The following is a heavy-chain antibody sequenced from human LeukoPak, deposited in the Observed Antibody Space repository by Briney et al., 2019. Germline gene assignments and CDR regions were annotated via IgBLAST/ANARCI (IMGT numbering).Heavy chain of an antibody. J-gene: IGHJ4*02. CDR2: VYYSGST. V-gene: IGHV4-59*01. Sequence: SETLSLTCTVSGGSISSYYWSWIRQPPGKGLEWIGYVYYSGSTYYNPSLKSRVTISVDTSKNQFSLKLTSVTTADTAVYYCAGGQDLRGSPTIYPFDYWGQGTLVTVSS. D-gene: IGHD3-9*01. CDR3: AGGQDLRGSPTIYPFDY. CDR1: GGSISSYY.